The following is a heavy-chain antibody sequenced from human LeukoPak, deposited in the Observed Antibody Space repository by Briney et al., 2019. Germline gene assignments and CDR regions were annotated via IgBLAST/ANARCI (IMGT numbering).Heavy chain of an antibody. CDR1: GFTVSNNY. CDR2: IYSGGST. Sequence: GGSLRLSCAASGFTVSNNYMSWVRQAPGKGLEWVSIIYSGGSTLYADSVKGRFTISRDNSKNTLYLQMNSLRAEDTAVYCCARDLDYDILTGPCIWGQGTTVTVSS. V-gene: IGHV3-66*01. CDR3: ARDLDYDILTGPCI. J-gene: IGHJ3*02. D-gene: IGHD3-9*01.